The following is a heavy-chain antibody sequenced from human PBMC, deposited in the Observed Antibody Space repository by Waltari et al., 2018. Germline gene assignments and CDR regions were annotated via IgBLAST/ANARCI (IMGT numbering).Heavy chain of an antibody. Sequence: EVQLVESGGGLVQPGGSLRLSCAASGFTFSTYWMGWVRQAPGKGWERVTKIEQDGRGKSYVDSVKGRFTISRDNTNNSLYLQRNRLRAEDTAVYYCARVREDFWSGFYHWGQGALVTVSS. D-gene: IGHD3-3*01. V-gene: IGHV3-7*01. CDR1: GFTFSTYW. CDR2: IEQDGRGK. CDR3: ARVREDFWSGFYH. J-gene: IGHJ4*02.